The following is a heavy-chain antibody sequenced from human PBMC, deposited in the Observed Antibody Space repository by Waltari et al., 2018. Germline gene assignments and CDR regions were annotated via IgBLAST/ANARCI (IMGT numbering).Heavy chain of an antibody. V-gene: IGHV4-30-2*01. CDR3: AVSGPYPGSDY. CDR1: GVSTRSGGFS. J-gene: IGHJ4*02. CDR2: IHHSGRT. Sequence: QLKVQESGPGLVKPSQTLSLTCAVSGVSTRSGGFSRSWIRQPPVKGLEWIGYIHHSGRTYYNPSLKSRVTLSVDTSKNQFSLKLSSVTAADTAVYYCAVSGPYPGSDYWGQGTLVTVSS. D-gene: IGHD3-10*01.